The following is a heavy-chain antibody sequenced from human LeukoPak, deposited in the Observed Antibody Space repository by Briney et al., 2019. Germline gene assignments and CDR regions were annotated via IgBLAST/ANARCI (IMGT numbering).Heavy chain of an antibody. CDR1: GFTFSNYG. V-gene: IGHV3-48*04. CDR2: ISSSGSTI. D-gene: IGHD3-10*01. Sequence: GGSLRLSCAASGFTFSNYGMNWVRQAPGKGLEWVSYISSSGSTIYYADSVKGRFTISRDNAKNSLYLQMNSLRAEDTAVYYCARDRYSYYGSGAFDYWGQGTLVTVSS. CDR3: ARDRYSYYGSGAFDY. J-gene: IGHJ4*02.